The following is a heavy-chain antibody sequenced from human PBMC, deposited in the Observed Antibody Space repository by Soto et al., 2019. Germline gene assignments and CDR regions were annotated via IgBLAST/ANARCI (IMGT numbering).Heavy chain of an antibody. CDR1: GYTFTSYG. CDR3: ARVAYYYDSSGYYSPAFDI. J-gene: IGHJ3*02. Sequence: ASVKVSCKASGYTFTSYGISWVRQAPGQGLEWMGWISAYNGNTNYAQKLQGRVTMTTDTSTSTAYMELRSLRSDDTAVYYCARVAYYYDSSGYYSPAFDIWGQGTMVTVSS. V-gene: IGHV1-18*04. D-gene: IGHD3-22*01. CDR2: ISAYNGNT.